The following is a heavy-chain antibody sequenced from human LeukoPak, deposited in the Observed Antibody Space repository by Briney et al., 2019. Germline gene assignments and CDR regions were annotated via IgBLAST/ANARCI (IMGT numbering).Heavy chain of an antibody. J-gene: IGHJ4*02. Sequence: GASVKVSCKASGYTFTGYYLHRVRQAPGQGLEWMGWINPNSGGTNYAQKFQGRVTMTGDTSISTAYMELSRLSSDDTAIYYCAGRPDTAIVPIFDYWGQGTLVTVSS. CDR2: INPNSGGT. D-gene: IGHD5-18*01. V-gene: IGHV1-2*02. CDR3: AGRPDTAIVPIFDY. CDR1: GYTFTGYY.